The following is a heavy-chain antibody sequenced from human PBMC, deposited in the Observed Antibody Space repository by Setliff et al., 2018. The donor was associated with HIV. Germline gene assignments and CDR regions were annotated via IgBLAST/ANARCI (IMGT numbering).Heavy chain of an antibody. D-gene: IGHD2-2*01. V-gene: IGHV3-11*04. CDR1: GFTFGDYY. CDR2: ISSSGGTI. Sequence: LSLSCAASGFTFGDYYMSWIRQAPGKGLAWVSYISSSGGTIYYADSVKGRFTISRDNAKNSLYLQMNSLRAEDTAVYYRARAREYCSSTSCPYAFDIWGQGTMVTVSS. J-gene: IGHJ3*02. CDR3: ARAREYCSSTSCPYAFDI.